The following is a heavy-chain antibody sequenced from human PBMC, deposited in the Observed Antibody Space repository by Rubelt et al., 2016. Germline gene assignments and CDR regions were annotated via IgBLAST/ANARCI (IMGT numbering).Heavy chain of an antibody. CDR2: INHSGST. CDR3: ARASLLLRGMDV. Sequence: QLQLQESGPGLVKPSETLSLTCAVYGGSFSGYYWSWIRQPPGKGLEWIGEINHSGSTNYNPSLKSRVTRSVDTSKNQFSLKLSSVTASDTAVYYCARASLLLRGMDVWGQGTTVTVSS. J-gene: IGHJ6*02. V-gene: IGHV4-34*01. CDR1: GGSFSGYY. D-gene: IGHD2-15*01.